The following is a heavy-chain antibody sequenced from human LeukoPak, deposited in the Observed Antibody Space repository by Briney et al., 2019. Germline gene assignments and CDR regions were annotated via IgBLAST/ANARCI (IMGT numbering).Heavy chain of an antibody. CDR1: GYTFTGYY. CDR2: INPNSGGT. J-gene: IGHJ3*02. D-gene: IGHD6-13*01. V-gene: IGHV1-2*04. Sequence: GASVKVSCKASGYTFTGYYMHWVRQAPGQGLEWMGWINPNSGGTNYAQKFQGWVTMTRDTSISTAYMELSRLRSDDTAVYYCARVGIAAALDAFDIWGQGTMVTVSS. CDR3: ARVGIAAALDAFDI.